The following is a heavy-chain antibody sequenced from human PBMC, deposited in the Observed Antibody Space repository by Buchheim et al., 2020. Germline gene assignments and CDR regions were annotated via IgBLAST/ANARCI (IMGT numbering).Heavy chain of an antibody. CDR1: GFTFSNYA. Sequence: EVELVESGGTLVQPGGSLRLSCAASGFTFSNYAMSWVRQAPGKGLEWVSNIKQDGDDKFYADSVKGRFTISRDNAKNFLYLQMNSLRTEDTAVYYCARALRTVTWKNDYWGQGTL. V-gene: IGHV3-7*01. CDR2: IKQDGDDK. CDR3: ARALRTVTWKNDY. J-gene: IGHJ4*02. D-gene: IGHD4-17*01.